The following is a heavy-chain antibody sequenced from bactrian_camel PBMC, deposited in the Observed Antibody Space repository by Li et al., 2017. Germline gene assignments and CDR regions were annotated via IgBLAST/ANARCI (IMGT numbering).Heavy chain of an antibody. D-gene: IGHD1*01. J-gene: IGHJ4*01. CDR2: IYSDGSNT. V-gene: IGHV3S7*01. Sequence: HVQLVESGGGLVQPGGSLRLSCAASGFIFSNYAMSWVRQAPGKGLEWVSSIYSDGSNTDYADSVKGRFTISRDNAKNTAYLQMNNLQSADTALYFCAPRWGVGDYSTQGTQVTVS. CDR1: GFIFSNYA.